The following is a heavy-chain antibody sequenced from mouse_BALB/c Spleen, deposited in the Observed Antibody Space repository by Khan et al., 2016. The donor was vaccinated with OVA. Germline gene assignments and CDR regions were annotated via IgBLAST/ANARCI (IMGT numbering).Heavy chain of an antibody. CDR2: IWGDGST. CDR1: GFSLSSNG. D-gene: IGHD1-1*01. CDR3: AKFTPDYYSMDY. Sequence: QVQLKESGPGLVAPSQSLSITCTVSGFSLSSNGVSWVRQPPGKGLEWLGVIWGDGSTNYHSTLKSRLIISKDNSKSQVFLKLNSLQTDDTATYXSAKFTPDYYSMDYWGQGTSVTVSS. J-gene: IGHJ4*01. V-gene: IGHV2-3*01.